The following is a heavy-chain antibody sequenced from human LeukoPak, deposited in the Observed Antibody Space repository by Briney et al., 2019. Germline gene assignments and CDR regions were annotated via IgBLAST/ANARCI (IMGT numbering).Heavy chain of an antibody. V-gene: IGHV4-39*01. J-gene: IGHJ5*02. CDR3: ARPGIAAAAVVIDP. Sequence: SETLSLTCTVSGGSISSTSYYWGWIRQPPGKGLEWIGSMFYSGSTHYNPSLKSRVTISVDTSKNQFSLKVSSVTAADTAVYYCARPGIAAAAVVIDPWGQGTLVTVSS. CDR2: MFYSGST. D-gene: IGHD6-13*01. CDR1: GGSISSTSYY.